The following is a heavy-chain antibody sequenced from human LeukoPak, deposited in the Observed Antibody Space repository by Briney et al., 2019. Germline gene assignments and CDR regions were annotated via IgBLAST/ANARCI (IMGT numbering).Heavy chain of an antibody. CDR3: ARVSGYCSDGVCRFDY. V-gene: IGHV4-34*01. Sequence: RSSETLSLTRAVYGGSSTGYYWSWIRQPPGKGLEWIGEINDSGNTNYSPSLESRITISVDTSKNQFSLNLNSVTAADTAVYYCARVSGYCSDGVCRFDYWGQGALVTVSS. D-gene: IGHD2-8*01. CDR1: GGSSTGYY. CDR2: INDSGNT. J-gene: IGHJ4*02.